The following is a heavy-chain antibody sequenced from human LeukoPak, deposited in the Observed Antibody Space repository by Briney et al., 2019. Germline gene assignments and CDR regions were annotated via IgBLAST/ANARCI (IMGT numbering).Heavy chain of an antibody. Sequence: ETLSLTCTVSGGSISSYSWSWIRQPAGKGLEWIGRTYTSGSTNYNPSLKSRVTMSVDTSKNQFSLKLSSVTAADTAVYYCARLITGTTYYFDYWGQGTLVTVSS. CDR3: ARLITGTTYYFDY. CDR2: TYTSGST. J-gene: IGHJ4*02. V-gene: IGHV4-4*07. D-gene: IGHD1-7*01. CDR1: GGSISSYS.